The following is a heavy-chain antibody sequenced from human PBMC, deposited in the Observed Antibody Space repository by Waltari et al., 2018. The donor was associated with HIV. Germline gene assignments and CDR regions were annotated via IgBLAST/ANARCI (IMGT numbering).Heavy chain of an antibody. CDR2: VFYSGST. CDR3: ARHEPRNSWFDP. CDR1: GGSISSSYYY. V-gene: IGHV4-39*01. J-gene: IGHJ5*02. D-gene: IGHD1-7*01. Sequence: QLQLQESGPGLVKPSETLSLTCSVSGGSISSSYYYWGWIRPPPGKGLEWIGSVFYSGSTSDIPSLKSRVTISVDTSKNQFLLKLTSVTAADTSVYYCARHEPRNSWFDPWGQGTLVTVSS.